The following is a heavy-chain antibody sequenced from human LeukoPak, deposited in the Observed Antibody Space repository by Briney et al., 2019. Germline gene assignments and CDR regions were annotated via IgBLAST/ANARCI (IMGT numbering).Heavy chain of an antibody. CDR3: AGPSSGYFDT. CDR2: ISGSGGDI. D-gene: IGHD3-22*01. CDR1: GFTFSNYA. V-gene: IGHV3-23*01. J-gene: IGHJ4*02. Sequence: GGSLRLSCAASGFTFSNYAMNWVRQAPGKGLEWVSVISGSGGDIYYIDSVKGRFTISRDNSKNTLYLQMNSLRAEDTAVYFCAGPSSGYFDTWGQGTLVTVSS.